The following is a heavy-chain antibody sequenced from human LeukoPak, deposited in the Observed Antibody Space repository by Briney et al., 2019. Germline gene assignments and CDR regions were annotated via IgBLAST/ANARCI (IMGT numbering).Heavy chain of an antibody. J-gene: IGHJ4*02. CDR2: ISRRDDYT. CDR1: GFAFSSYA. Sequence: GGSLRLTCAASGFAFSSYAMSWVRQPPGKGLEWVSVISRRDDYTYYADSVKGRFTISRDNSKNTLYLQMNTLRAEDTAVYYCANDYRSGSFHDFWGQGRLVTVSS. CDR3: ANDYRSGSFHDF. D-gene: IGHD3-10*01. V-gene: IGHV3-23*01.